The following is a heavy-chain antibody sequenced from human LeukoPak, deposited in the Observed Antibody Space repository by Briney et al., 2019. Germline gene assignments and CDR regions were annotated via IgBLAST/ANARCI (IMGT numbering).Heavy chain of an antibody. CDR3: ARDQAVAGKGRTAFDI. J-gene: IGHJ3*02. D-gene: IGHD6-19*01. CDR1: GFSFSETW. V-gene: IGHV3-21*01. CDR2: ISTSSSYI. Sequence: GGSLRLSCVASGFSFSETWMHWVRQVPGKGLEWVSSISTSSSYIYYADSVKGRFTISRDNAKNSLYLQMNSLRAEDTAVYYCARDQAVAGKGRTAFDIWGQGTMVTVSS.